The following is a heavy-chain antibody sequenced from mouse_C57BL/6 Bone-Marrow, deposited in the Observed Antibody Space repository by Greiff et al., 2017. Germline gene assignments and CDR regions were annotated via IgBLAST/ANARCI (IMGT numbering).Heavy chain of an antibody. J-gene: IGHJ2*01. Sequence: EVQLVESGPGLVKPSQSLSLTCSVTGYSITSGYYWNWIRQFPGNKLEWMGYISYDGSNNYNPSLKNRISITRDTSKNQFFLKLNSVTTEDTATYYCARERFITTVVDYFDYWGQGTTLTVSS. CDR3: ARERFITTVVDYFDY. CDR2: ISYDGSN. D-gene: IGHD1-1*01. CDR1: GYSITSGYY. V-gene: IGHV3-6*01.